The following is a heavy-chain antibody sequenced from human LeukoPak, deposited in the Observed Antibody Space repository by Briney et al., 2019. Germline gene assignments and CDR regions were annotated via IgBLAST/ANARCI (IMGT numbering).Heavy chain of an antibody. CDR3: ASGGYCSSTSCYPNWFDP. CDR2: ISYSGST. CDR1: GGSISSYY. D-gene: IGHD2-2*01. V-gene: IGHV4-59*01. Sequence: SETLSLTCTVSGGSISSYYWSWIRQPPGKGLEWIGYISYSGSTNYNPSLESRVTMSLDTSKNQFSLKLSSVTAADTAVYYCASGGYCSSTSCYPNWFDPWGQGTLVTVSS. J-gene: IGHJ5*02.